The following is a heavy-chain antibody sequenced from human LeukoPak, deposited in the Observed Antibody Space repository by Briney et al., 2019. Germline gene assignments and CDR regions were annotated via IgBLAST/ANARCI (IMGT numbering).Heavy chain of an antibody. D-gene: IGHD2-8*02. CDR1: GFTFNNYA. Sequence: GGSLRLSCAASGFTFNNYAMSWVRQAPGKGLEWVSTISGSGGNTYYADSVKGRFTISRDNSKNTLYLQVDSLRAEDTAVYYCARCTGGSCVFDYWGQGALVTVSS. CDR3: ARCTGGSCVFDY. V-gene: IGHV3-23*01. CDR2: ISGSGGNT. J-gene: IGHJ4*02.